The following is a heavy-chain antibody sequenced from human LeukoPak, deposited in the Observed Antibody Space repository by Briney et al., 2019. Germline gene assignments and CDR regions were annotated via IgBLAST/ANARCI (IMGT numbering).Heavy chain of an antibody. CDR1: GGTFSSYA. CDR2: IIPILGIA. J-gene: IGHJ5*02. Sequence: GASVKVSCKASGGTFSSYAISWVRQAPGQGLEWMGRIIPILGIANYAQKFQGRVTITADKSTSTAYMELSSLRSEDTAVYYCARGRYYYSSGYDWHWFDPWGQGTLVTVSS. V-gene: IGHV1-69*04. CDR3: ARGRYYYSSGYDWHWFDP. D-gene: IGHD3-22*01.